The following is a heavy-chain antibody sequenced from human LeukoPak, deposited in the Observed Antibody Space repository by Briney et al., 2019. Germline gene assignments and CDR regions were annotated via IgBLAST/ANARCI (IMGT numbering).Heavy chain of an antibody. J-gene: IGHJ3*02. Sequence: PGGSLRLSCAASGFTFSSYAMSWVRQAPGKGLEWVANIKQDGSEKYYVDSVKGRFTISRDNAKNSLYLQMNSLRAEDTAVYYCARTTPVSHYYDSSGGAFDIWGQGTMVTVSS. D-gene: IGHD3-22*01. CDR3: ARTTPVSHYYDSSGGAFDI. V-gene: IGHV3-7*01. CDR2: IKQDGSEK. CDR1: GFTFSSYA.